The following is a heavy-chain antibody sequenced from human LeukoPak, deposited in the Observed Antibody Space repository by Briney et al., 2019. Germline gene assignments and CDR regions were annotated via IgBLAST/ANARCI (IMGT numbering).Heavy chain of an antibody. CDR2: INIDGSQR. CDR1: GFSFSSTW. CDR3: ARDSPRTGP. J-gene: IGHJ5*02. V-gene: IGHV3-7*01. D-gene: IGHD1-1*01. Sequence: GGSLRLSCAASGFSFSSTWMTWVRQTPGKGLELVSNINIDGSQRYHAYSVEGRFTISRDNAKNILYLQMNSLRAEDTAVYYCARDSPRTGPWGQGILVTVSS.